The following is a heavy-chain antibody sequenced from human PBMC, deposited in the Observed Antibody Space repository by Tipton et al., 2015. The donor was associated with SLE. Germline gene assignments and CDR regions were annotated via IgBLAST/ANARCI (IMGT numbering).Heavy chain of an antibody. CDR2: ISVNNGDT. CDR1: GYTFTNYG. D-gene: IGHD2-8*02. CDR3: ARECSGTGCLDY. J-gene: IGHJ4*02. Sequence: QLVQSGAEVRKPGASVKVSCKASGYTFTNYGISWVRQAPGQGLEWMGWISVNNGDTKYAQRFQGRVTMTTDTSTSTTYMALRSPRSDDTAIYYCARECSGTGCLDYWGQGTLVTVSS. V-gene: IGHV1-18*01.